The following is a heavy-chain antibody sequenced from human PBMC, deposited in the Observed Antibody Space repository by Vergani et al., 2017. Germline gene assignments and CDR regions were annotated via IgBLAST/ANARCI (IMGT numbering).Heavy chain of an antibody. Sequence: EVQLLESGGNLVQPGGSLRLSCAASGFTFTNFAMTWVRQAPGEGLEWVSGISGSGGFTYYADSVKGRFTISRDNAKNSLYLQMNSLRAEDTAVYYCARTTGEWGELSFGAFDYWGQGTLVTVSS. CDR3: ARTTGEWGELSFGAFDY. D-gene: IGHD3-16*02. CDR2: ISGSGGFT. J-gene: IGHJ4*02. CDR1: GFTFTNFA. V-gene: IGHV3-23*01.